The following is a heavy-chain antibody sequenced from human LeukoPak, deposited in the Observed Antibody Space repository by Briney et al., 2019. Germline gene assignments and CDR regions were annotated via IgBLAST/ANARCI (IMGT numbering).Heavy chain of an antibody. Sequence: SRTLSLTCTVSGGSISSGGYYWSWIRQHPGKGLEWIGYIYYSGSTYYNPSLKSRVTISVDTSKNQFSLKLSSVTAADTAVYYCASRGGYYDSSGYRYFDYWGQGTLVTVSS. CDR3: ASRGGYYDSSGYRYFDY. CDR2: IYYSGST. V-gene: IGHV4-31*03. CDR1: GGSISSGGYY. D-gene: IGHD3-22*01. J-gene: IGHJ4*02.